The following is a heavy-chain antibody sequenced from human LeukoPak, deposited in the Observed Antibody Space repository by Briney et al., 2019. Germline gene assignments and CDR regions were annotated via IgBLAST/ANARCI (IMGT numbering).Heavy chain of an antibody. D-gene: IGHD3-9*01. Sequence: KGIINPNGGSTSNAQKFQGRVTMTRDMSKSTVYMELRSLRSEDTAVYYCARSTGYHYNCFDPWGQGTLATVSS. J-gene: IGHJ5*02. CDR2: INPNGGST. CDR3: ARSTGYHYNCFDP. V-gene: IGHV1-46*01.